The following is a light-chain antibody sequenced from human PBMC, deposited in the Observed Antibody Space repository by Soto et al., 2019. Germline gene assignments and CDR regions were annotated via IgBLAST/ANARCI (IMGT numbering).Light chain of an antibody. V-gene: IGKV1-5*03. CDR1: QTISSW. CDR2: KAS. J-gene: IGKJ1*01. CDR3: QHYNSYSEA. Sequence: DIQMTQSPSTLSGSVGDRVTITCPASQTISSWLAWYQQKPGKAPKLLIYKASTLKSGVPSRFSRSGSGTEFTLTISSLQPDDFATYYCQHYNSYSEAFGQGTKVELK.